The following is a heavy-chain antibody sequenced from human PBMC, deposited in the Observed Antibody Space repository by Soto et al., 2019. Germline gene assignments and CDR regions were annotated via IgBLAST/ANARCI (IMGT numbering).Heavy chain of an antibody. Sequence: SETLSLTCAVYGGSFSGYYWSWIRQPPGKGLEWIGEINHSGSTNYNPSLKSRVTISVDTSKNQFSLKLSSVTAADTAVYYCARGYRYYYGSGSYYNGYYFDYWGQGALVTVSS. J-gene: IGHJ4*02. CDR3: ARGYRYYYGSGSYYNGYYFDY. V-gene: IGHV4-34*01. D-gene: IGHD3-10*01. CDR2: INHSGST. CDR1: GGSFSGYY.